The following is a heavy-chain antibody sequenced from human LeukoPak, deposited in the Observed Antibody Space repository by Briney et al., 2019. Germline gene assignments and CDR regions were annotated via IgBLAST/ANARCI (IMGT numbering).Heavy chain of an antibody. V-gene: IGHV4-59*08. D-gene: IGHD3-16*01. J-gene: IGHJ4*02. Sequence: SETLSLTCTVSGGSISSYYWSWIRQPPGKGLEWIGYIYYSGSTNYNPSLKSRVTISVDTSKNQFSLQLSSVTAADTAVYYCAGPGGAFDYWGQGTLVTVSS. CDR3: AGPGGAFDY. CDR2: IYYSGST. CDR1: GGSISSYY.